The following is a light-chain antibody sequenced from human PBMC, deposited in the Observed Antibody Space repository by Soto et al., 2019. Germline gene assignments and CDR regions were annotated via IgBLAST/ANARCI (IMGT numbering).Light chain of an antibody. CDR2: GAS. J-gene: IGKJ1*01. CDR1: QSVSTNF. V-gene: IGKV3-20*01. Sequence: EIVLTQSPGTLSLSPGEGATLSCRASQSVSTNFFAWYQQKPGQAPRLLIYGASTRATGIPDRFSGSGSGTHFTLTISRLEPEDFAIYYCQQYGRTSWTFGHGTKVEIK. CDR3: QQYGRTSWT.